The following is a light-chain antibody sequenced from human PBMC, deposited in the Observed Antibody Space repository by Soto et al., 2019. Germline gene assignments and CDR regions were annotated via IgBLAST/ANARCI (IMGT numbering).Light chain of an antibody. V-gene: IGLV1-44*01. CDR2: SND. CDR3: AAWDDSLNVFV. J-gene: IGLJ1*01. Sequence: QSVLTQPPSAFGTPGQRVTLSCPGSSSNIGSTTVNWYQQVPGTAPKLLIFSNDQRPSGVPDRFSGSESGTSASLAISGLQSEDEGDYYCAAWDDSLNVFVFGTGTKLTVL. CDR1: SSNIGSTT.